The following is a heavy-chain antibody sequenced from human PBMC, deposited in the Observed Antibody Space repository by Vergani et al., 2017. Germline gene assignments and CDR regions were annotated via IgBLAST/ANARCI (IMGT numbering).Heavy chain of an antibody. J-gene: IGHJ4*02. V-gene: IGHV3-48*03. CDR2: ISSSGSTI. CDR3: AKGDSSAYYGVDYFDY. Sequence: EVQLVESGGGLVQPGGSLRLSCAASGFTFSSYEMNWVRQAPGKGLEWVSYISSSGSTIYYADSVKGRFTISRDNAKNSLYLQMNSLRAEDTAVYYCAKGDSSAYYGVDYFDYWGQGTLVTVSS. CDR1: GFTFSSYE. D-gene: IGHD3-22*01.